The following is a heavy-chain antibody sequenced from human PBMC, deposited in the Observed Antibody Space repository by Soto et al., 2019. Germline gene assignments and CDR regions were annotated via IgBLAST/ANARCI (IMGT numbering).Heavy chain of an antibody. Sequence: SETLSLTCTVSGGSISSSSYYWGWIRQPPGKGLEWIGSIYYSGSTYYNPSLKSRVTISVDTSKNQFSLKLSSVTAADTAVYYCARHRVAAHISYYYYYYMAVWGKGTTVTVSS. CDR2: IYYSGST. V-gene: IGHV4-39*01. D-gene: IGHD6-6*01. J-gene: IGHJ6*03. CDR3: ARHRVAAHISYYYYYYMAV. CDR1: GGSISSSSYY.